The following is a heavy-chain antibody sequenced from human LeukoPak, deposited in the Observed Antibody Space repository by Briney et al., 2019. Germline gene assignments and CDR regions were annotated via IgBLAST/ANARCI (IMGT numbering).Heavy chain of an antibody. V-gene: IGHV4-59*01. CDR2: IYGSGST. D-gene: IGHD1-1*01. Sequence: SETLSLTCTVSGGSISSYYWSWIRQPPGKGLEWIGHIYGSGSTNYNPSLKSRVTLSVDTSKNQFSLKLSSVTAADTAVYYCAREGTSGTHLNWFDPWGQGSLVTVSS. J-gene: IGHJ5*02. CDR3: AREGTSGTHLNWFDP. CDR1: GGSISSYY.